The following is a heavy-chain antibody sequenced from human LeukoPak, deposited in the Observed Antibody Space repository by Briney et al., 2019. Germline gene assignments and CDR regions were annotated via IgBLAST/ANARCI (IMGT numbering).Heavy chain of an antibody. V-gene: IGHV1-58*02. D-gene: IGHD2-15*01. Sequence: GTSVKVSCKASGFTFTSSAMQWVRQARGQRLEWIGWIVVGSGNTNYAQKFQERVTITRDMSTSTAYMELSSLRSEDTAVYYCVVSRGSSTDAFDIWGQGTMVTVSS. CDR3: VVSRGSSTDAFDI. CDR1: GFTFTSSA. CDR2: IVVGSGNT. J-gene: IGHJ3*02.